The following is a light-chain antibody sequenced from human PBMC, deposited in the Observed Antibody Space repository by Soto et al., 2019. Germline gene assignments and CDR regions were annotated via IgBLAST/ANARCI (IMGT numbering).Light chain of an antibody. CDR3: SSYTGISTPVV. Sequence: QSALTQPASVSGSPGQSITISCTGTSSDVGGYNYVSWYQQHPGKAPKLMIYEVNNRPSGVSNRFSGSKSGNTASLTISGLQAEDEADYYCSSYTGISTPVVFGGGTKVTVL. J-gene: IGLJ2*01. CDR2: EVN. V-gene: IGLV2-14*01. CDR1: SSDVGGYNY.